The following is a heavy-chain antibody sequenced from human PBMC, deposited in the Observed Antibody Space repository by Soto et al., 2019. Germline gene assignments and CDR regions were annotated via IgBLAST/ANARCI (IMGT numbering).Heavy chain of an antibody. CDR2: ISGSGTIT. D-gene: IGHD2-15*01. V-gene: IGHV3-23*01. Sequence: EVQLLESGGGLVQPGGSLRLSCAASGFPFSSRAMSWVRQAPGKGLEWVSAISGSGTITYYADSVKGRYTSGRDTSKNTHYRQRSSLRADDTAVYYCAEWARYCSGADCRAWGQGTLVTVSS. CDR1: GFPFSSRA. J-gene: IGHJ5*02. CDR3: AEWARYCSGADCRA.